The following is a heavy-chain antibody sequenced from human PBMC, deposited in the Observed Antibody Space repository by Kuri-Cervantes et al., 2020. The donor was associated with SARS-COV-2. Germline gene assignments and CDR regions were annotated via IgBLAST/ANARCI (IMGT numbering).Heavy chain of an antibody. Sequence: GGSLRLSCAASGFTISSYNMNWVRQAPGKGLEWVSSLSSSSSYIYYADSVKGRFTISRDNAKNSLYLQMNSLRAEDTAVYYCARRGEDCGGDCLKGGPLDYWGQGTLVTVSS. V-gene: IGHV3-21*01. CDR3: ARRGEDCGGDCLKGGPLDY. D-gene: IGHD2-21*01. CDR1: GFTISSYN. CDR2: LSSSSSYI. J-gene: IGHJ4*02.